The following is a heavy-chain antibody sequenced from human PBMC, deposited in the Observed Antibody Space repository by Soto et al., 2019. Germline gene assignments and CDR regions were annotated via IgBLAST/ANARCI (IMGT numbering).Heavy chain of an antibody. V-gene: IGHV3-23*01. Sequence: EVQLLESGGGLVQPGGSLRLSCAASGFTFSSYAMSWVRQAPGKGLEWVSAISGSGGSTYYADSVKGRFTISRDNSKNTLYLQMNSLRAEDTAVYYCAKLYYYDSSGYYGSYGMDVWGQGTTVTVSS. CDR1: GFTFSSYA. D-gene: IGHD3-22*01. CDR3: AKLYYYDSSGYYGSYGMDV. J-gene: IGHJ6*02. CDR2: ISGSGGST.